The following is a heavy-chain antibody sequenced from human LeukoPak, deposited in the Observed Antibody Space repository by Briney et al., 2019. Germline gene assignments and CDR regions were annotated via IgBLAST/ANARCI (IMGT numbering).Heavy chain of an antibody. CDR1: GYRLLNYR. V-gene: IGHV1-18*01. J-gene: IGHJ4*02. Sequence: SENLPRKASGYRLLNYRIRGMRNAHGQARKSLGWISVYNANTNYAQKLQGRVTMTTDTSTSTAYMELRSLRSVDTAVYYCARDHWQTPSYFDYWGQGTLVTVSS. D-gene: IGHD1-1*01. CDR2: ISVYNANT. CDR3: ARDHWQTPSYFDY.